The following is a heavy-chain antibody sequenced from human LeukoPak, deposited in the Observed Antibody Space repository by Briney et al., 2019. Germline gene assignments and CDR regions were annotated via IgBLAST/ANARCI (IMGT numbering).Heavy chain of an antibody. J-gene: IGHJ4*02. CDR1: AFIFSGHW. V-gene: IGHV3-7*03. D-gene: IGHD3-22*01. Sequence: GGSLRLSCEGSAFIFSGHWMNWVRQTPGKGLEWVASMKEDGSERQYVDSVKGRFSISRDNTKGSLFLQLNSLRAEDTAVYYCAKSRFWDSSGYYLCYWGQGTLVTVSS. CDR3: AKSRFWDSSGYYLCY. CDR2: MKEDGSER.